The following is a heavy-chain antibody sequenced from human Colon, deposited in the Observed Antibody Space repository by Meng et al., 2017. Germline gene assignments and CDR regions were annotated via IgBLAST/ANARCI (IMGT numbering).Heavy chain of an antibody. Sequence: QVHLHESGSGLVRPSDDLSLVCTVSGGSIKSGGYHWSWVRQQPGKGLEYIGFMSDSGTTDYNPSLRSRVSISEIGSSKNQFSLTLRSVTAADTATYFCARDTLYGTDYWGQGVLVTVSS. J-gene: IGHJ4*02. D-gene: IGHD4-17*01. V-gene: IGHV4-31*03. CDR2: MSDSGTT. CDR1: GGSIKSGGYH. CDR3: ARDTLYGTDY.